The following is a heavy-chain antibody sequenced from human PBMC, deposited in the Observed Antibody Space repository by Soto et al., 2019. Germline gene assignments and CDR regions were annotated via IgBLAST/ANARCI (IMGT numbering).Heavy chain of an antibody. CDR3: ARTSYYDKTGVFDY. Sequence: QVQVEESGGGVVQPGRSLRLSCVASGFIFSNYGMHWVRQAPGKGLEWVAVIWNDGSKEYYADSVKGRFTISRDNHKNTVSLQMNSLRAEDTAVYYCARTSYYDKTGVFDYWGQGILVTVSS. D-gene: IGHD3-22*01. CDR2: IWNDGSKE. J-gene: IGHJ4*02. V-gene: IGHV3-33*01. CDR1: GFIFSNYG.